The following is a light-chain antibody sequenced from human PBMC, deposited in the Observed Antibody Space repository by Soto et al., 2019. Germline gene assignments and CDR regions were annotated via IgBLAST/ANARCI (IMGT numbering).Light chain of an antibody. Sequence: DNQMTQSPSSLSASIEDRVTITCRASQGIGNSLAWYQQKPCQGPKLLIFAASTLQSGVPSRFSGSGSRTKFNITISSRQLEDVSTYFCQNYNRVPLTFAPRTSLHIK. CDR3: QNYNRVPLT. CDR2: AAS. J-gene: IGKJ3*01. V-gene: IGKV1-27*01. CDR1: QGIGNS.